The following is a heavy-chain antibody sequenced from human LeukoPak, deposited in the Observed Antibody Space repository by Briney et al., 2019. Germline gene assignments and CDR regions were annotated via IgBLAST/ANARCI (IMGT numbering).Heavy chain of an antibody. J-gene: IGHJ4*02. V-gene: IGHV3-20*04. CDR2: INWNGGST. Sequence: GGSLRLSCAASGFTFDDYGVSWVRQAPGKGLEWVSGINWNGGSTGYADSVKGRFTISRDNAKNSLYLQMNSLRAEDTAVYYCARDDGFGELGYWGQGTLVTVSS. CDR1: GFTFDDYG. D-gene: IGHD3-10*01. CDR3: ARDDGFGELGY.